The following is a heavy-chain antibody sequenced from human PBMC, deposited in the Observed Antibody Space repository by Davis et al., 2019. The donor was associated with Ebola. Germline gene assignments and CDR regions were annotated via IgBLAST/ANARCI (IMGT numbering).Heavy chain of an antibody. CDR3: ARREVVTTGDSFDP. J-gene: IGHJ5*02. V-gene: IGHV4-59*08. CDR1: GCSISRSY. D-gene: IGHD2-15*01. CDR2: IYYKGST. Sequence: PSETLSLTCTVSGCSISRSYWSWIRQTPGKGLEWIGYIYYKGSTNYNPSLKSRVTISVDTSKNQFSLRLASVTAADTAVYYCARREVVTTGDSFDPWGQGRLVIVSS.